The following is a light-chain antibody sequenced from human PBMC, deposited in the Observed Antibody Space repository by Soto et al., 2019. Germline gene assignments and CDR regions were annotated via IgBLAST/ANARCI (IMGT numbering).Light chain of an antibody. V-gene: IGKV3-20*01. CDR3: LQDINYPWT. J-gene: IGKJ1*01. Sequence: EIVLTQSPGTLSLSPGERAPLSCRARQSVSSSYLAWYQQKPGQAPRLLIYGASSRATGIPDRFSGSGSGTDFTLAISSLQPEDSATYYCLQDINYPWTFGQGTKVDIK. CDR1: QSVSSSY. CDR2: GAS.